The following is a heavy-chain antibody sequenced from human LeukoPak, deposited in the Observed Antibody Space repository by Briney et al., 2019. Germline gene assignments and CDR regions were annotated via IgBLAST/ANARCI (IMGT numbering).Heavy chain of an antibody. D-gene: IGHD3-3*01. J-gene: IGHJ4*02. CDR1: GGSISSGGYS. CDR3: ARTTPLASDFWSGYYPFFDY. CDR2: IYHSGST. V-gene: IGHV4-30-2*01. Sequence: PSQTLSLTCAASGGSISSGGYSWSWIRQPPGKGLEWIGYIYHSGSTNYNPSLKSRVTISVDKSKNQFSLKLSSVTAADTAVYYCARTTPLASDFWSGYYPFFDYWGQGTLVTVSS.